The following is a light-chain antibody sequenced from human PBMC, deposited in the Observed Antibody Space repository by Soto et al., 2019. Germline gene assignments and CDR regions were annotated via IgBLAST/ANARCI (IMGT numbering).Light chain of an antibody. CDR1: QSVSRS. J-gene: IGKJ3*01. CDR2: GAY. V-gene: IGKV3-15*01. CDR3: QQYNNWPPFT. Sequence: EIVMTQSQATLSLSPGERVTLSCRASQSVSRSLAWYQQKPGQAPRLLIYGAYTRATGIPARFSGSGSGTELTLTISSLQSEDFAVYYCQQYNNWPPFTFGPGTKVDIK.